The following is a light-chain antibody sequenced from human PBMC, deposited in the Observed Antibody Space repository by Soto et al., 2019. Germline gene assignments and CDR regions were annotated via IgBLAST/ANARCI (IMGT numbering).Light chain of an antibody. CDR1: QTISVS. Sequence: IQMTQSPSTLSASVGDTVTITCRASQTISVSLAWYRQKPGKAPNLLIYDASTLQEGVPSRFSGSGSGTEFTLTIASLQPEDFSTYYCQQSDSTPYTFGQGTKVEI. CDR2: DAS. CDR3: QQSDSTPYT. V-gene: IGKV1-5*01. J-gene: IGKJ2*01.